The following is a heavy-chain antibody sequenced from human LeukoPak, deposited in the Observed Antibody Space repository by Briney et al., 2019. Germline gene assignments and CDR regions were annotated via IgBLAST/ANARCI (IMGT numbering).Heavy chain of an antibody. Sequence: PGGSLRLSCAASGFTFSSYAMHWVRQAPGKGLEWVAVISYDGSNKYYADSVKGRFTISRDNSKNTLYLQMNSLRAEDTAVYYCAKDGYYYDSSGYYYSDYRGQGTLVTVSS. CDR2: ISYDGSNK. V-gene: IGHV3-30-3*01. D-gene: IGHD3-22*01. CDR3: AKDGYYYDSSGYYYSDY. CDR1: GFTFSSYA. J-gene: IGHJ4*02.